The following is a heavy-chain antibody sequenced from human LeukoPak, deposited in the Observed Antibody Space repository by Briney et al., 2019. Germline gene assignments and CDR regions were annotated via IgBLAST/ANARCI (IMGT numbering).Heavy chain of an antibody. J-gene: IGHJ6*02. CDR3: AKDRRYDSFGMDV. CDR1: GLTFSSYG. D-gene: IGHD5-12*01. Sequence: PGGSLRLSCAASGLTFSSYGMHWVRQAPGKGLEWVAVISYDGSNKYYADSVKGRFTISRDNSKNTLYLQMNSLRAEDTAVYHCAKDRRYDSFGMDVWGQGTTVTVSS. V-gene: IGHV3-30*18. CDR2: ISYDGSNK.